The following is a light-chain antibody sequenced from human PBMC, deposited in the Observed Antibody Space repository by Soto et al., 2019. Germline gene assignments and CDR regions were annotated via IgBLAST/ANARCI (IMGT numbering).Light chain of an antibody. CDR1: PSIGSY. CDR3: QQNYDVPYT. CDR2: AAD. Sequence: QLTHAPSLLSASVGDSVTITCRASPSIGSYLNWYQHKPGEAPKLLIFAADTLKSGVPSRFSGSGFNKEFTLTVTSLQPEDFATYYCQQNYDVPYTFGLGTRVEIK. V-gene: IGKV1-39*01. J-gene: IGKJ2*01.